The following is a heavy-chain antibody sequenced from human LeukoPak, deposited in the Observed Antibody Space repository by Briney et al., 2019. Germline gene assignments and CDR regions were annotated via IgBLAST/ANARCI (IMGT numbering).Heavy chain of an antibody. V-gene: IGHV1-46*01. CDR1: GYTFTSHY. Sequence: ASVKVSCKASGYTFTSHYMHWVRQAPGQGLEWMGIINPSGGSTSYAQKFQGRVTMTRDTSTSTVYMELSSLRSEDTAVYYCARDSSETTANPITRLAYWGQGTLVTVSS. CDR2: INPSGGST. D-gene: IGHD4-17*01. J-gene: IGHJ4*02. CDR3: ARDSSETTANPITRLAY.